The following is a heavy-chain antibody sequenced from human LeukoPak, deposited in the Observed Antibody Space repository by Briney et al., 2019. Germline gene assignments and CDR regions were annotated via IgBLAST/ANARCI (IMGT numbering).Heavy chain of an antibody. V-gene: IGHV1-69*13. J-gene: IGHJ6*03. CDR2: IIPIFGTA. CDR1: GGTFSSYA. Sequence: ASVKVSCKASGGTFSSYAISWVRQAPGQGLEWMGGIIPIFGTANYAQKFQGRVTITADESTSTAYMELSSLRSEDTAVYYCARGRHDFWSGSSRDYYYYYMDVWGKGTTVTVSS. CDR3: ARGRHDFWSGSSRDYYYYYMDV. D-gene: IGHD3-3*01.